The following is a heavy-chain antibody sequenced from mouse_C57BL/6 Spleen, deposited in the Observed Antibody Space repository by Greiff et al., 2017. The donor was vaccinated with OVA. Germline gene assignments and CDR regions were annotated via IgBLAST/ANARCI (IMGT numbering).Heavy chain of an antibody. CDR1: GYTFTSYW. J-gene: IGHJ1*03. Sequence: QVQLKESGTELVKPGASVKLSCKASGYTFTSYWMHWVKQRPGQGLEWIGNINPSNGGTNYNEKFTSKATLTVDKASSTAYMQLSSLTSENSAIYYCARSPLRYFDVWGTGTTVTVSS. D-gene: IGHD2-10*01. CDR2: INPSNGGT. CDR3: ARSPLRYFDV. V-gene: IGHV1-53*01.